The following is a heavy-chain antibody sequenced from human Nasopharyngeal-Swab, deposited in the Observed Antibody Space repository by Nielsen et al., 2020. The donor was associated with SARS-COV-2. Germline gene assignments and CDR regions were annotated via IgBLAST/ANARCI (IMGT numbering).Heavy chain of an antibody. CDR2: ISYDGSNK. CDR3: ARAKASGSLKYYGMDV. D-gene: IGHD1-26*01. CDR1: GFTFSSYA. J-gene: IGHJ6*02. V-gene: IGHV3-30-3*01. Sequence: LSLTCAASGFTFSSYAMHWVRQAPGKGLEWVAVISYDGSNKYYADSVKGRFTISRDNSKNTLYLQMNSLRAEDTAVYYCARAKASGSLKYYGMDVWGQGTTVTVSS.